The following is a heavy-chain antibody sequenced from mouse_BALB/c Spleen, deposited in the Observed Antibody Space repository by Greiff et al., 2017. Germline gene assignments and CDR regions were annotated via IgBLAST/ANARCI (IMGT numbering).Heavy chain of an antibody. CDR2: ISSGGST. J-gene: IGHJ2*01. Sequence: EVQVVESGGGLVKPGGSLKLSCAASGFTFSSYAMSWVRPTPEKRLEWVASISSGGSTYYPDSVKGRFTISRDNARNILYLQMSSLRSEDTAMYYCAREDYYGSSYDFDYWGQGTTLTVSS. CDR1: GFTFSSYA. CDR3: AREDYYGSSYDFDY. D-gene: IGHD1-1*01. V-gene: IGHV5-6-5*01.